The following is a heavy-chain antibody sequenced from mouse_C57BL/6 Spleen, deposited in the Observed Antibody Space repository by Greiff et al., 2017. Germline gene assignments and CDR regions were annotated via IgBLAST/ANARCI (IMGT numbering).Heavy chain of an antibody. J-gene: IGHJ1*03. CDR3: ARLYYDSLGYCDV. D-gene: IGHD2-4*01. CDR1: GFTFSDYG. V-gene: IGHV5-17*01. Sequence: EVKVVESGGGLVKPGGSLKLSCAASGFTFSDYGMHWVRQAPEKGLEWVAYISSGSSTIYYADTVKGRFTISRDNAKNTLFLQMTSLRSEDTAMYYWARLYYDSLGYCDVWGTGTTVTVSS. CDR2: ISSGSSTI.